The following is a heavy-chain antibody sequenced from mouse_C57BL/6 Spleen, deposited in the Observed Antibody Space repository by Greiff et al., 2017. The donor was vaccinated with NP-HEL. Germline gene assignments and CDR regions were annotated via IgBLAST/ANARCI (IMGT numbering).Heavy chain of an antibody. CDR3: ADSSGFWFAY. V-gene: IGHV1-55*01. CDR2: IYPGSGST. J-gene: IGHJ3*01. Sequence: QVQLQQPGAELVKPGASVKMSCKASGYTFTNYWITWVKQRPGQGLEWIGDIYPGSGSTNYNQKFKSKATLTVDTSSSTAYMQLSSLTSEDSAVYYCADSSGFWFAYWGQGTLVTVSA. CDR1: GYTFTNYW. D-gene: IGHD3-2*02.